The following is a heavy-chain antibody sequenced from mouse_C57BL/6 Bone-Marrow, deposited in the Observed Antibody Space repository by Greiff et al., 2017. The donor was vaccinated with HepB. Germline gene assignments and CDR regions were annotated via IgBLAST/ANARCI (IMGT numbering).Heavy chain of an antibody. D-gene: IGHD1-2*01. Sequence: QVQLKESGPELVKPGASVKISCKASGYAFSSSWMNWVKQRPGKGLEWIGRIYPGDGDTNYNGKFKGKATLTADKSSSTAYMQLSSLTSEDSAVYFCASLLRLDDWYFDVWGTGTTVTVSS. J-gene: IGHJ1*03. CDR1: GYAFSSSW. CDR2: IYPGDGDT. V-gene: IGHV1-82*01. CDR3: ASLLRLDDWYFDV.